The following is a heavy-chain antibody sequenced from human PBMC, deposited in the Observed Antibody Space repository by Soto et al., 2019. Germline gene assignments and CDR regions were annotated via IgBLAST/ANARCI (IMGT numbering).Heavy chain of an antibody. J-gene: IGHJ5*02. D-gene: IGHD2-21*01. CDR2: IYYSGST. Sequence: SETLSLTCTVSGGSISSGDYYWSWIRQPPGKGLEWIGYIYYSGSTYYNPSLKSRVTISVDTSKNQFSLKLSSVTAADTAVYYCARDRASRIPRLNGWFDPWGQGTLVTVSS. CDR1: GGSISSGDYY. V-gene: IGHV4-30-4*01. CDR3: ARDRASRIPRLNGWFDP.